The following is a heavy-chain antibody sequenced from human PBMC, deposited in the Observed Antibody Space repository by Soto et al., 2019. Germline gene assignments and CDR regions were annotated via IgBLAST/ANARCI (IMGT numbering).Heavy chain of an antibody. D-gene: IGHD6-13*01. CDR1: GGTFSSYA. CDR2: IIPIFGTA. CDR3: ARDSSSSYYFDY. Sequence: ASVKVSCKASGGTFSSYASSWVRQAPGQGLEWMGGIIPIFGTANYAQKFQGRVTITADESTSTAYMELSSLRSEDTAVYYCARDSSSSYYFDYWGQGTLVTVSS. V-gene: IGHV1-69*13. J-gene: IGHJ4*02.